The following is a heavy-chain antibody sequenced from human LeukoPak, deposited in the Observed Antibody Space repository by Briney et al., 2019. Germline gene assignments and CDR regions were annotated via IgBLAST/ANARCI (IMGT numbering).Heavy chain of an antibody. CDR2: INPSGGST. J-gene: IGHJ1*01. V-gene: IGHV1-46*01. D-gene: IGHD6-19*01. Sequence: VASVKVSCKASGYTFTSYYMHWVRQAPGQGLEWMGIINPSGGSTSYAQKFQGRVTMTRNTSISTAYMELSSLRSEDTAVYYCARGGPVAATHKYFQHWGQGTLVTVSS. CDR3: ARGGPVAATHKYFQH. CDR1: GYTFTSYY.